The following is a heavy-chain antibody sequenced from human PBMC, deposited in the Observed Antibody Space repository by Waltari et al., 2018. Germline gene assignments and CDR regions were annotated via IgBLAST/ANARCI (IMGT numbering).Heavy chain of an antibody. CDR3: ARREEGNPARLVAWFDP. D-gene: IGHD5-12*01. CDR2: IYHSGSN. V-gene: IGHV4-38-2*01. CDR1: GYSISSGYY. J-gene: IGHJ5*02. Sequence: QVQLQESGPGLVKPSETLSLTCAVSGYSISSGYYWGWIRQPPGKGLEWIGSIYHSGSNYYNPSLKSRVTISVDTSKNQCSLKLSSVTAADTAVYYCARREEGNPARLVAWFDPWGQGTLVTVSS.